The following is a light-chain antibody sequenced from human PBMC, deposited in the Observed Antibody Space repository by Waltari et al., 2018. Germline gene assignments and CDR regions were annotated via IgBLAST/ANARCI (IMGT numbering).Light chain of an antibody. CDR3: QQYYSTPPT. V-gene: IGKV4-1*01. CDR1: TSVLYSSNNKNY. Sequence: DIVMTQSPDSLAVSLGERATINCTSSTSVLYSSNNKNYLAWYQQKPGLPPKLLIYWASTRESGVPDRFSGSGSGTDFTLTISSLQAEDVAVYYCQQYYSTPPTFGQGTKLEIK. J-gene: IGKJ2*01. CDR2: WAS.